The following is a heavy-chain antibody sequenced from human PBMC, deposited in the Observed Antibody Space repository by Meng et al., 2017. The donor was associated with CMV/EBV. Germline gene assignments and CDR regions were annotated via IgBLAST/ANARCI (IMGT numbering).Heavy chain of an antibody. CDR2: IYYSGST. V-gene: IGHV4-39*01. D-gene: IGHD2-2*01. J-gene: IGHJ6*02. CDR1: GGSISSSSYY. CDR3: ARAPGSYCSSTSCYYYYGMDV. Sequence: SETLSLTCTVSGGSISSSSYYWGWIRQPPGKGLEWIGSIYYSGSTYYNPSLKSRVTISVDTSKNQFSLKLSSVTAADTAVYYCARAPGSYCSSTSCYYYYGMDVWGQGTTVTVSS.